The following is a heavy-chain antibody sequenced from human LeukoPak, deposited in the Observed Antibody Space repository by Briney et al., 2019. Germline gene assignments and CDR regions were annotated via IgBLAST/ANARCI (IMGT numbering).Heavy chain of an antibody. CDR3: ARADIVVHHNWFDP. CDR1: GYTFTGYY. V-gene: IGHV1-2*02. CDR2: INPDSGGT. Sequence: ASVKVSCKASGYTFTGYYMHWVRLAPGQGLEWMGWINPDSGGTNYAQKFQGRVTMTRDTSISTAYMELSRLRSDDTAVYYCARADIVVHHNWFDPWGQGTLVTVSS. J-gene: IGHJ5*02. D-gene: IGHD3-22*01.